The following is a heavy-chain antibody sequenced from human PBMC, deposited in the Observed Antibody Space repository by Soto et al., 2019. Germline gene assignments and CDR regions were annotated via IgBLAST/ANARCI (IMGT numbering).Heavy chain of an antibody. Sequence: QVQLQESGPGLVKPSQTLSLTCTVSGGSISSGDYYWSWIRQPPGKGLEWIGYIYYSGSTYYNPSLKSRVTISVDTSKNQFSLKLSSVTAADTAVYYCARVGYDFWSGYSLFDPWGQGTLVTVSS. CDR3: ARVGYDFWSGYSLFDP. D-gene: IGHD3-3*01. CDR2: IYYSGST. J-gene: IGHJ5*02. CDR1: GGSISSGDYY. V-gene: IGHV4-30-4*01.